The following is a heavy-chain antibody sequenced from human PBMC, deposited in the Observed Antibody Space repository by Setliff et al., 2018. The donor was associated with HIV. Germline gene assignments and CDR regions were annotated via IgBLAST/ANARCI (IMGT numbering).Heavy chain of an antibody. V-gene: IGHV2-70*11. Sequence: SGPTLVNPTQTLTLTCTFYGFSLSPRGMSVSWIRQPPGKALEWLARIDWDDAKYYSTSLKTRLTISKDTSKNQVVLTMTNMDPVDTATYYCARGSESLTYFDNLGPGTLVTVSS. CDR3: ARGSESLTYFDN. J-gene: IGHJ4*02. CDR1: GFSLSPRGMS. D-gene: IGHD3-10*01. CDR2: IDWDDAK.